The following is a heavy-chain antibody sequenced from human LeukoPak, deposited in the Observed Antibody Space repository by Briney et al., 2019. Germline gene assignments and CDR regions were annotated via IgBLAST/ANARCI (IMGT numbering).Heavy chain of an antibody. D-gene: IGHD3-16*02. Sequence: GGSLRLSCVASGFSFSSYDMHWVRQAPGKGLEWVSSINSRSSYIFYAESMKGRFTISRDNAKNSLFLQMDGLRAEDTAVYYCTRRGGLSLGRSFDYWGQGTLVTVSS. J-gene: IGHJ4*02. V-gene: IGHV3-21*01. CDR2: INSRSSYI. CDR3: TRRGGLSLGRSFDY. CDR1: GFSFSSYD.